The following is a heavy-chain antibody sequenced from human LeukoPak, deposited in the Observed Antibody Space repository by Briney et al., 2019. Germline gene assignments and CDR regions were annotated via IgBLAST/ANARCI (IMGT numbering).Heavy chain of an antibody. CDR2: IRDKVSGGTT. J-gene: IGHJ4*02. CDR1: GLSFGGDA. V-gene: IGHV3-49*04. CDR3: TINYYNGSLYEDY. Sequence: GGSLRLSCRGSGLSFGGDAVSWVRQAQGKGLEWVGFIRDKVSGGTTEYVASVRGRFTISTDDSRSIAYLQMTRLKTEDTAVYYCTINYYNGSLYEDYWGQGTLVTVYS. D-gene: IGHD3-22*01.